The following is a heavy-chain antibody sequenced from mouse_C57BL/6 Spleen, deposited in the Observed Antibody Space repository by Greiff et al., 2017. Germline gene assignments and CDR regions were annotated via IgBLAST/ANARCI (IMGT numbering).Heavy chain of an antibody. J-gene: IGHJ2*01. CDR3: ARGDYGGYFDY. Sequence: EVQLVESGPGLVKPSPSLSLTCSVTGYSITSGYYWNWIRQFPGNKLEWMGYISYDGSNNYNPSLKNRISITRDTSKNQFFLKLNSVTTEDTATYYCARGDYGGYFDYWGQGTTLTVSS. D-gene: IGHD1-1*01. V-gene: IGHV3-6*01. CDR2: ISYDGSN. CDR1: GYSITSGYY.